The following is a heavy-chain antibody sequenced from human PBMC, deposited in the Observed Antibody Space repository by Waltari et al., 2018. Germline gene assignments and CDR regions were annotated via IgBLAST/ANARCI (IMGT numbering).Heavy chain of an antibody. V-gene: IGHV1-69-2*01. D-gene: IGHD6-13*01. J-gene: IGHJ4*02. CDR1: GYTFTSYG. CDR2: VDPEDGET. CDR3: ATGFKGIGDY. Sequence: VQLVQSGAEVKKPGASVKVSCKASGYTFTSYGISWVRQAPGKGLEWMGRVDPEDGETIYAEKFQGRVTITADTSTDTAYMELSSLRSEDTAVYYCATGFKGIGDYWGQGILVTVSS.